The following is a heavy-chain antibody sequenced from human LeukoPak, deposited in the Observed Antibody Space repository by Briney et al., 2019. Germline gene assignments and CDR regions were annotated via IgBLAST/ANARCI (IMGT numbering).Heavy chain of an antibody. Sequence: LETLSLTCTVSGGSISSYYWSWIRQPAGKGLEWIGRIYTSGSTNYNPSLKSRVTMSVDTSKNQFSLKLSSVTAADTAVYYCARDRGEKTYYDFWSGYYSAYWGQETLVTVSS. D-gene: IGHD3-3*01. CDR2: IYTSGST. V-gene: IGHV4-4*07. CDR3: ARDRGEKTYYDFWSGYYSAY. CDR1: GGSISSYY. J-gene: IGHJ4*02.